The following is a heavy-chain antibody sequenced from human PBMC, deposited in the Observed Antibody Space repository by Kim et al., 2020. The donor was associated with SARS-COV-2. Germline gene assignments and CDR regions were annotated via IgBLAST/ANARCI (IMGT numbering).Heavy chain of an antibody. Sequence: ASVKVSCKASGYTFTRYPINWVRQAPGQGLEWMGWMNTNTGNPTYAQGFTGRFVFSLDTSVSTAYLQISSLKAEDTAVYYCATLLITMVRGVMAFSWSPDYYGMDVWGQGTTVIVSS. CDR1: GYTFTRYP. D-gene: IGHD3-10*01. CDR2: MNTNTGNP. J-gene: IGHJ6*02. V-gene: IGHV7-4-1*02. CDR3: ATLLITMVRGVMAFSWSPDYYGMDV.